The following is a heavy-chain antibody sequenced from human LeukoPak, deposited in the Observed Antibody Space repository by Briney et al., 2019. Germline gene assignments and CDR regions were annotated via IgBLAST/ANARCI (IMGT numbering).Heavy chain of an antibody. V-gene: IGHV1-46*01. D-gene: IGHD6-19*01. CDR2: INPTGGST. Sequence: ASVKISCKASGYIFTSYYMHWLRQAPGQGLEWVGLINPTGGSTTYAQNFQGRVTMPSDTSTTTVYMEVSSLRSEDTAVYYCARGEGSGWFLADYYYMDVWGKGTTVTVSS. CDR1: GYIFTSYY. J-gene: IGHJ6*03. CDR3: ARGEGSGWFLADYYYMDV.